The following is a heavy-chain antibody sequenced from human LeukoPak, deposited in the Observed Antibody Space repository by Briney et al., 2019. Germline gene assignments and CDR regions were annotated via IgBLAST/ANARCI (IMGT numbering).Heavy chain of an antibody. CDR2: ISYDGSNK. J-gene: IGHJ4*02. D-gene: IGHD3-22*01. V-gene: IGHV3-30-3*01. CDR3: ARGFGRLLPPPIDY. Sequence: GRSLRLSCAASGFTFSSYAMHWVRQAPGKGLEWVAVISYDGSNKYYADSVKGRFTISRDNSKNTLYLQMNSLRAEDTAVYYCARGFGRLLPPPIDYWGQGTLVTVSS. CDR1: GFTFSSYA.